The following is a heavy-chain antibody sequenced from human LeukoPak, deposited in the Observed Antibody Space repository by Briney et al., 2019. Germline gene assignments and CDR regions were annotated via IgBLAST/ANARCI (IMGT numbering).Heavy chain of an antibody. Sequence: LRLSCAASGFTFSDYYMSWIRQAPGKGLEWIGYIYYSGSTNYNPSLKSRVTISVDTSKNQFSLKLSSVTAADTAVYYCARDWMYYYDSSGYYYRDYWGQGTLVTVSS. D-gene: IGHD3-22*01. CDR2: IYYSGST. V-gene: IGHV4-59*12. J-gene: IGHJ4*02. CDR3: ARDWMYYYDSSGYYYRDY. CDR1: GFTFSDYY.